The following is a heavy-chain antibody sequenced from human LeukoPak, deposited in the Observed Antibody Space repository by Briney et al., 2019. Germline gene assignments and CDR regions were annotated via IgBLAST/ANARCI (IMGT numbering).Heavy chain of an antibody. CDR3: ARDVGATTRDAFDI. V-gene: IGHV4-4*07. J-gene: IGHJ3*02. Sequence: SETLSLTCTVSGGSISSYYWSWIRQPAGKGLEWIGRIYTSGSTNYNPSLKSRVTISVDTSKNQFSLKLSSVTAADTAVYYCARDVGATTRDAFDIWGQGTMVTVSS. CDR2: IYTSGST. D-gene: IGHD1-26*01. CDR1: GGSISSYY.